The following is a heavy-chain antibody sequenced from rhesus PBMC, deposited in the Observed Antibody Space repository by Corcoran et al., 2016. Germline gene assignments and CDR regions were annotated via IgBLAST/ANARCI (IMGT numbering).Heavy chain of an antibody. Sequence: QVQLQESGPGLVKPSETLSLTCAVSGASISNYYWNWIRQSPVKGLEWIGEINDNSGPDTDNPSLKRRVSIANAAHKTQFSQTLTSVTAADTAVYYCAREHYNWGDFDYWGQGVLVTVSS. CDR3: AREHYNWGDFDY. V-gene: IGHV4-80*01. J-gene: IGHJ4*01. CDR2: INDNSGPD. D-gene: IGHD1-26*01. CDR1: GASISNYY.